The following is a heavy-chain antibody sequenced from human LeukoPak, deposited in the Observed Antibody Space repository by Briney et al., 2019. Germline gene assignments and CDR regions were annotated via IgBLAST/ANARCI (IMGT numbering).Heavy chain of an antibody. Sequence: SETLSLTCTVSGGSISSYYWSWIRQPPGKGLEWIGYIYYSGSTNYNPPLKSRVTMSVDTSKNQFSLKLSSVTAADTAVYYCARESGYYYYMDVWGKGTTVTISS. CDR2: IYYSGST. CDR1: GGSISSYY. J-gene: IGHJ6*03. D-gene: IGHD6-25*01. V-gene: IGHV4-59*01. CDR3: ARESGYYYYMDV.